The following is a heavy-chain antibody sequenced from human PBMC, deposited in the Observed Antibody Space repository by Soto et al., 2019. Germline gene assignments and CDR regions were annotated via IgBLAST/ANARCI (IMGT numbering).Heavy chain of an antibody. D-gene: IGHD2-2*01. J-gene: IGHJ6*02. CDR2: IYPGDSDT. CDR3: ARHGIYCSSTSCYDRGVYYYYYGMDV. Sequence: GESLKISCKGSGYSFTSYWIGWVRQMPGKGLEWMGIIYPGDSDTRYSPSFQGQVTISADKSISTAYLQWSSLKASDTAMYYCARHGIYCSSTSCYDRGVYYYYYGMDVWGQGTTVTVSS. CDR1: GYSFTSYW. V-gene: IGHV5-51*01.